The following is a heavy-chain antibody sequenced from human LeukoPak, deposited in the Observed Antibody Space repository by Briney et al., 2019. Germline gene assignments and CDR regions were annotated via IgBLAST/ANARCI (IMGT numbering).Heavy chain of an antibody. CDR1: GFTFSGSA. CDR3: TGNYYGSGSYADFDY. Sequence: GGSLRLSCSAAGFTFSGSALHWVGRPSGKGRGGVGRIRSTANGYATAYAASVKGRFTISRDDSKNTAYLQMDSLKTEDTAVYYCTGNYYGSGSYADFDYWGQGTLVTVSS. D-gene: IGHD3-10*01. V-gene: IGHV3-73*01. CDR2: IRSTANGYAT. J-gene: IGHJ4*02.